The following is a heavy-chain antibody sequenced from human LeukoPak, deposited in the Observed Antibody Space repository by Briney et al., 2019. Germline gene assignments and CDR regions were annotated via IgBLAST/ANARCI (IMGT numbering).Heavy chain of an antibody. D-gene: IGHD2-15*01. V-gene: IGHV3-23*01. J-gene: IGHJ4*02. CDR3: AKAHVMVIPATINDY. CDR2: ISGNAGST. CDR1: GFSFSSYA. Sequence: PGGSLRLSCAASGFSFSSYAMTWARQAPGKGLEWVSAISGNAGSTYYADSVKGRFTISRDNSKNTLYLQMNSLRADDTAVYYCAKAHVMVIPATINDYWGQGTLVTVSS.